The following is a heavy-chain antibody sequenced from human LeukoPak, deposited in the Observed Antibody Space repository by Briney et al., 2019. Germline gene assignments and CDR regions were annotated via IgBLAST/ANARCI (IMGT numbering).Heavy chain of an antibody. CDR2: ISYDGSDK. D-gene: IGHD4-23*01. CDR1: GFTFSYYG. Sequence: GGSLRLSCAASGFTFSYYGIHWVRQAPGEGLEWVAVISYDGSDKYYADSVKGRFTISRDNSKNTLYLQMNSLRAEDTAVYYCAKDITRYGGNAVDYWGQGTLVTVSS. V-gene: IGHV3-30*18. CDR3: AKDITRYGGNAVDY. J-gene: IGHJ4*02.